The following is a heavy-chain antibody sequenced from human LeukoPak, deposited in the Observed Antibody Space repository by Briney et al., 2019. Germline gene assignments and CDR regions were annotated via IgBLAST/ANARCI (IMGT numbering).Heavy chain of an antibody. V-gene: IGHV3-74*01. J-gene: IGHJ5*02. D-gene: IGHD2-15*01. CDR1: GLTLSNYW. CDR3: VRGGPSTWS. Sequence: GGSLRLSCAASGLTLSNYWMHWVRQAPGKGLVWVSRMNSDGSGTSYADSVKGRFTISRDNAKNTLYLQMNSLRAEDTAVYYCVRGGPSTWSWGQGTLVTVSS. CDR2: MNSDGSGT.